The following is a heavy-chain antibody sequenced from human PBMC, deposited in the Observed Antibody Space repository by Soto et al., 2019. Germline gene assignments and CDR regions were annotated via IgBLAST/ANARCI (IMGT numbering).Heavy chain of an antibody. CDR3: ARGNSYGYTDY. Sequence: SETLSLTCTVSGGSISSYYWSWIRRPPGKGLEWIGYIYYSGSTNYNPSLKSRVTISVDTSKNQFSLKLSSVTAADTAVYYCARGNSYGYTDYWGQGTLGTAPQ. V-gene: IGHV4-59*01. D-gene: IGHD5-18*01. J-gene: IGHJ4*02. CDR2: IYYSGST. CDR1: GGSISSYY.